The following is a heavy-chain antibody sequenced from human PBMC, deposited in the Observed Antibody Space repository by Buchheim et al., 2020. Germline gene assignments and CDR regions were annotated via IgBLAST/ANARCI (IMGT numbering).Heavy chain of an antibody. Sequence: QVQLVESGGGVVQPGTSLRLSCAASGFTFSRHGMHWVRQAPGKGLEWVTVISFDGNNKYYTDSVKGRFTISRDNSKNTVNLQMNSLRPEDTAVYYCAKGGDSAMVHPPFDYWGQGTL. J-gene: IGHJ4*02. V-gene: IGHV3-30*18. CDR3: AKGGDSAMVHPPFDY. CDR1: GFTFSRHG. CDR2: ISFDGNNK. D-gene: IGHD5-18*01.